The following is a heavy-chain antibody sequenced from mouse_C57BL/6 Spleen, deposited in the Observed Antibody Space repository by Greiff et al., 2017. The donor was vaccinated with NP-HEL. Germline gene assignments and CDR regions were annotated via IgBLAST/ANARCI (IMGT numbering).Heavy chain of an antibody. J-gene: IGHJ2*01. V-gene: IGHV5-4*01. CDR3: AREEDDYDGYIDY. CDR2: ISAGGSYT. Sequence: EVQLVESGGGLVKPGGSLKLSCAASGFTFSSYAMSWVRQTPEKRLEWVATISAGGSYTYYPDNVKGRFTISRDNAKNNLYLQMSHLKSEDTAMYYCAREEDDYDGYIDYWGQGTTLTVSS. CDR1: GFTFSSYA. D-gene: IGHD2-4*01.